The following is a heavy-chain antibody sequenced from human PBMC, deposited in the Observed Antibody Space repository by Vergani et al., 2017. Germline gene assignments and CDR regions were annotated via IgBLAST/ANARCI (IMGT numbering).Heavy chain of an antibody. Sequence: QVQLVQSGAEVKKPGSSVKVSCKASGGTFSSYTISWVRQAPGQGLEWMGRIIPIFGIANYAQKFQGRVTITADKSTSTAYMELSSLRSEDTAVYYCARVEMATITLDYWGQGTLVTVSS. CDR3: ARVEMATITLDY. V-gene: IGHV1-69*02. CDR1: GGTFSSYT. D-gene: IGHD5-24*01. J-gene: IGHJ4*02. CDR2: IIPIFGIA.